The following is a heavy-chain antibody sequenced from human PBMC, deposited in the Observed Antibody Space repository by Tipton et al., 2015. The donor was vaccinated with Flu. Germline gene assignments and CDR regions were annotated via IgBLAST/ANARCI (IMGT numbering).Heavy chain of an antibody. Sequence: VQLVQSGGGLVQPGGSLRLSCTASGFTFSSYEMNWVRQAPGKGLEWVSYISTSGSTMYYADSVEGRFTISRDNAKNSLYLQMNSLRAEDTAVYYCARDSVFFGEGSDYWGQGTLVTVSS. CDR1: GFTFSSYE. D-gene: IGHD3-10*01. J-gene: IGHJ4*02. CDR3: ARDSVFFGEGSDY. CDR2: ISTSGSTM. V-gene: IGHV3-48*03.